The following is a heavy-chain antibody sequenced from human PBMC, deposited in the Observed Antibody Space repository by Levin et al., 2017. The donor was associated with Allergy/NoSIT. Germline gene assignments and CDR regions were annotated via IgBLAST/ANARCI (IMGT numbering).Heavy chain of an antibody. CDR2: ISSNGGST. CDR3: VKLAVAGRKMGAFDI. V-gene: IGHV3-64D*06. CDR1: GFTFSSYA. Sequence: PGGSLRLSCSASGFTFSSYAMHWVRQAPGKGLEYVSAISSNGGSTYYADSVKGRFTISRDNSKNTLYLQMSSLRAEDTAVYYCVKLAVAGRKMGAFDIWGQGTMVTVSS. J-gene: IGHJ3*02. D-gene: IGHD6-19*01.